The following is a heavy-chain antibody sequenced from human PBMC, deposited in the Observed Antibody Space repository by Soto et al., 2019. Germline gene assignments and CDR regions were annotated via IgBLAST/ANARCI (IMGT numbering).Heavy chain of an antibody. CDR3: ARTIAADGTYYYYGMAV. J-gene: IGHJ6*02. Sequence: TGGSLRLSCAASGFTFSSYGMHWVRQAPGKGLEWVAVIWYDVSNKYYADSVKGRFTISRDNSKNTLYLQMNSLRAEDTAVYYCARTIAADGTYYYYGMAVWGQGTTVTLSS. V-gene: IGHV3-33*01. CDR1: GFTFSSYG. CDR2: IWYDVSNK. D-gene: IGHD6-13*01.